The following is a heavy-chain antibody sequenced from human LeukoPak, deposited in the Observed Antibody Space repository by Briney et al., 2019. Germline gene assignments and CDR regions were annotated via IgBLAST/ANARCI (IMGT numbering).Heavy chain of an antibody. V-gene: IGHV3-7*01. Sequence: GGSLRLSCAASGFTFSSYWMSWVRQAAGKGLEWVANIKQDGSEKYYVDSVKGRFTISRDNAKNSLYLQMNGLRAEDTAVYYCARSSGYSYGYRYNWFDPWGQGTLVTVSS. CDR3: ARSSGYSYGYRYNWFDP. CDR2: IKQDGSEK. J-gene: IGHJ5*02. D-gene: IGHD5-18*01. CDR1: GFTFSSYW.